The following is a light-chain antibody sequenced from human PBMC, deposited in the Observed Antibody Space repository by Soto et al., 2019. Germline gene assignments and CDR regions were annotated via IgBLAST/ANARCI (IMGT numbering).Light chain of an antibody. CDR3: QQSYDSPLT. CDR2: AAS. Sequence: DIQMTQSPSSLSASVGDRVTITCRASQSINKYLDWYRQKPGKAPQLLIYAASSLQNGVPSTFSGSGSGTEFTLTISSLQPEDVATYYCQQSYDSPLTFGGGTKVEIK. V-gene: IGKV1-39*01. J-gene: IGKJ4*01. CDR1: QSINKY.